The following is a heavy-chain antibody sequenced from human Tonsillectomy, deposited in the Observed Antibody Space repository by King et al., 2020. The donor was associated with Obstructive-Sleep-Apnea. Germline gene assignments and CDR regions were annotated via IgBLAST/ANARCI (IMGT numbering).Heavy chain of an antibody. CDR2: IYPGDSNT. CDR1: GYTFSNYW. CDR3: ATFPTSDGFWSGRATSPFDI. V-gene: IGHV5-51*01. Sequence: VQLVQSGAEVKKPGESLRISCKGSGYTFSNYWIAWVRQMPGKGLEWMGIIYPGDSNTRYSPSFQGQVTISADKSISTAYLQWSSLKASDTAMFYCATFPTSDGFWSGRATSPFDIWGQGTMVTVSS. D-gene: IGHD3-3*01. J-gene: IGHJ3*02.